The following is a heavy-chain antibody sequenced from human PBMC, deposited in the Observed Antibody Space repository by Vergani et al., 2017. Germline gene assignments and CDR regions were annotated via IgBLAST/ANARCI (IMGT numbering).Heavy chain of an antibody. CDR1: GFSIDNGYY. CDR3: ARRSGIVYDIFSGTQYVFDF. Sequence: QVQLQESGPGLVKPSETLSLTCAVSGFSIDNGYYWDWIRQPPGKGLEWIGSIYRTGRTHFNPSLNSRVTISVDTSNNHFSLRLNSLTAADTAVYYCARRSGIVYDIFSGTQYVFDFWGQGTLVTVSS. D-gene: IGHD3-9*01. J-gene: IGHJ4*02. V-gene: IGHV4-38-2*01. CDR2: IYRTGRT.